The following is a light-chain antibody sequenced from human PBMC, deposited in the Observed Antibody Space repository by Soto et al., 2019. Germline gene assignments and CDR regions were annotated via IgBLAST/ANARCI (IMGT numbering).Light chain of an antibody. CDR1: QSVTCNY. Sequence: EIVFTPSPRTLSLSLGERADHSVGAVQSVTCNYLAWYQQKAGEAPRILIFGASIRVKGIPDRFIGSGSGTDFTLTISSLQSADFAVYYCQQYSNWPPYTFGQGTRLEIK. J-gene: IGKJ5*01. CDR2: GAS. CDR3: QQYSNWPPYT. V-gene: IGKV3-20*01.